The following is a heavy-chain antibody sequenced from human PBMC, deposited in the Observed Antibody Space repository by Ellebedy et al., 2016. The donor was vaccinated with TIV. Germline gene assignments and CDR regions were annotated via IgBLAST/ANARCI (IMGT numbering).Heavy chain of an antibody. CDR1: EFIFANYS. D-gene: IGHD1-26*01. Sequence: GESLKISCTTFEFIFANYSMRCVRQAPGKGLAWVANIKQDGSETYYVDSVKGRFTISRDNAKKSVYLQMNSLRAEDMAVYYCARFAVPSFNGNYYNDAFDIWGQGTMVTVSS. V-gene: IGHV3-7*01. CDR3: ARFAVPSFNGNYYNDAFDI. J-gene: IGHJ3*02. CDR2: IKQDGSET.